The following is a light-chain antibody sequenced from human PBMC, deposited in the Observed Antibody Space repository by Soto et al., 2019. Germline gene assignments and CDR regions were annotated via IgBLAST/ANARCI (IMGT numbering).Light chain of an antibody. J-gene: IGKJ3*01. V-gene: IGKV1-9*01. Sequence: DIQLTQSPSFLSASVGETVTITCRASQGISTYLAWYQQKPGKAPKLLIYAASTLLSGVPSRFSGSGSGTEFTLTISNLQPEDFATFYCQQLNSYPHTFGPGTKVDIK. CDR1: QGISTY. CDR2: AAS. CDR3: QQLNSYPHT.